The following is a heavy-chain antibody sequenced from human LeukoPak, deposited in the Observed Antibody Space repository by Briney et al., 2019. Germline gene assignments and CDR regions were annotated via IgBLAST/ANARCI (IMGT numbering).Heavy chain of an antibody. D-gene: IGHD3-10*01. Sequence: PSETLSLTCTVSGGSISSSSYYWGWIRQPPGKGLEWIGSIYYSGSTYYNPSLKSRVTISVDTSKNQFSLKLSSVTAADTAVYYCARGPKSYGSGSYFLGGNWFDPWGQGTLVTVSS. J-gene: IGHJ5*02. V-gene: IGHV4-39*07. CDR3: ARGPKSYGSGSYFLGGNWFDP. CDR2: IYYSGST. CDR1: GGSISSSSYY.